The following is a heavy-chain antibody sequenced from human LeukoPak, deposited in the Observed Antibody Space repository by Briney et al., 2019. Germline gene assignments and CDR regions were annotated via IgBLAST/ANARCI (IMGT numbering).Heavy chain of an antibody. Sequence: SETLSLTCTVSGGSVSSSTYYWGCIRQPPGKGLEWIGTIYYSGSTYYNPSLKSRVTISVDTSMNQFSLKLSSVTGADTAVYYCARQVRDIVVVPAVLYFDYWGQGTLVTVCS. J-gene: IGHJ4*02. CDR2: IYYSGST. D-gene: IGHD2-2*01. CDR1: GGSVSSSTYY. V-gene: IGHV4-39*01. CDR3: ARQVRDIVVVPAVLYFDY.